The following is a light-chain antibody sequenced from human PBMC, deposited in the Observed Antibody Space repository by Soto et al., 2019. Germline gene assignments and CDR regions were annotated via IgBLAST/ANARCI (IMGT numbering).Light chain of an antibody. CDR1: SSNIGSNY. CDR2: RNN. J-gene: IGLJ2*01. V-gene: IGLV1-47*01. CDR3: AAWDDSLSGLQVV. Sequence: QSVLTQPPSASGTPGQRVTISCSGSSSNIGSNYVYWYQQLPGTAPKLLIYRNNQRPSGVPDRFSGSKSGTSASLAISGLRSEDEADYYCAAWDDSLSGLQVVFGGGTQLPS.